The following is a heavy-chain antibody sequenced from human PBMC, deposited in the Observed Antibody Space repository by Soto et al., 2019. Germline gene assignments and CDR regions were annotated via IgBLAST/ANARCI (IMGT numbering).Heavy chain of an antibody. J-gene: IGHJ3*02. CDR2: INPSGGST. V-gene: IGHV1-46*01. CDR1: GYTFTSYY. D-gene: IGHD1-26*01. CDR3: ASGGMVVYAFDI. Sequence: ASVRVSCKASGYTFTSYYMHWVRQAPGQGLEWMGIINPSGGSTSYAQKFQGRVTMTRDTSTSTVYMELSSLRSEDTAVYYCASGGMVVYAFDIWGQGTMVTVSS.